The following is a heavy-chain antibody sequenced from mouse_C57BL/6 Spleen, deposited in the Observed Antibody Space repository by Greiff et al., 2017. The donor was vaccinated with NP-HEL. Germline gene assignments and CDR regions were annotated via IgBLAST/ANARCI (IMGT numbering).Heavy chain of an antibody. CDR1: GFSFSSYA. CDR3: ARERIYYYRSREYYAMDC. D-gene: IGHD1-1*01. CDR2: ISDGGSYT. J-gene: IGHJ4*01. Sequence: EVQLQESGGGLVQPGGSLKLSCAASGFSFSSYAMSWVRQTPEKRLEWVATISDGGSYTYYPAYVKGRFTISRDNGKNNLDLQMSHVKSEDTARYYCARERIYYYRSREYYAMDCWGQGTPGTVSS. V-gene: IGHV5-4*01.